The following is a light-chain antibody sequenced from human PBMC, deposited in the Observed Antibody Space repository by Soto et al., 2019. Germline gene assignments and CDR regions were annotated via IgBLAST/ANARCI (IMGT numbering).Light chain of an antibody. V-gene: IGKV3-20*01. Sequence: ETVLTQSPDSLSLSPGERATLSCRASQSVTSDYLNWYQQKPVQAPRLLIYGASSRANGIPDRFSGSGSGTDFTLTISRLEPEDFAVYYCQVFVNPPLYTFVQGTKLQIK. CDR1: QSVTSDY. J-gene: IGKJ2*01. CDR2: GAS. CDR3: QVFVNPPLYT.